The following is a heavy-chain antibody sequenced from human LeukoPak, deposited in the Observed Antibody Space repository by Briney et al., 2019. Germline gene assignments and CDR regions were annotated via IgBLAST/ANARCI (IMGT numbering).Heavy chain of an antibody. Sequence: SETLSLTCTVSGGSISSGGYYWSWIRQHPGKGLEWIGYIYYSGSTYYNPSLKSRVTISVDTSKNQFSLKLSSVTAADTAVYYCARDQKDAFDIWGQGTMVTVSS. CDR3: ARDQKDAFDI. V-gene: IGHV4-31*03. CDR2: IYYSGST. CDR1: GGSISSGGYY. J-gene: IGHJ3*02.